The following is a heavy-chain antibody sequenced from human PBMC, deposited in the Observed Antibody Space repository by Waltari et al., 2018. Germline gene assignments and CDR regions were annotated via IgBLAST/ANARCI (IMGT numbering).Heavy chain of an antibody. J-gene: IGHJ3*02. CDR2: INKYGSDE. Sequence: ELQLVESGGGLVQPGRSLKLSCSASGFVFNNYWMCWVRQAPGKGLEWVANINKYGSDEHYVDSAKGRFTISRDNAKNAVYLQMNSLSAGDTSVYYCARGDSWAFDIWGQGTMVTVAS. D-gene: IGHD4-4*01. CDR1: GFVFNNYW. V-gene: IGHV3-7*01. CDR3: ARGDSWAFDI.